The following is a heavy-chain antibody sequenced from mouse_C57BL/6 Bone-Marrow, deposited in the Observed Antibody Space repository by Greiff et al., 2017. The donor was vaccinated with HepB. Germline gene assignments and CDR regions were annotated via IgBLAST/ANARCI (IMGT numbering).Heavy chain of an antibody. J-gene: IGHJ4*01. V-gene: IGHV10-1*01. CDR3: VRHESSYDYEDYYAMDY. Sequence: EVKLEESGGGLVQPKGSLKLSCAASGFSFNTYAMNWVRQAPGKGLEWVARIRSKSNNYATYYADSVKDRFTISRDDSASMLYLQMNNLKTEGTSMYYCVRHESSYDYEDYYAMDYWGQGTSVTVSS. D-gene: IGHD2-4*01. CDR2: IRSKSNNYAT. CDR1: GFSFNTYA.